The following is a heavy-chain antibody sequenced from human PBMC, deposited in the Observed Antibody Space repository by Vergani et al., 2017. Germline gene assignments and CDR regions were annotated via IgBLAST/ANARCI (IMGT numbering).Heavy chain of an antibody. CDR1: GFTFNEYW. J-gene: IGHJ5*02. CDR2: MNGDGDSI. D-gene: IGHD3-3*01. V-gene: IGHV3-74*01. Sequence: EVELVESGEGLVQPGGSLRLSCAASGFTFNEYWMHWARQVPGKGLVWVSGMNGDGDSISYADTVKGRFTISRDNAKNTLFLKMNSLRAEDTAVYYCARARKFRFGVVWENWFDPWGQGTLVTVSS. CDR3: ARARKFRFGVVWENWFDP.